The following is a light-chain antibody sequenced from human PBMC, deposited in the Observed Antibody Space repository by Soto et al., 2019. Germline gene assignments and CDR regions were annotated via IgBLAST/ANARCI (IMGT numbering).Light chain of an antibody. CDR1: QSVSSTY. CDR3: QQYNNWPRT. CDR2: GAS. J-gene: IGKJ2*01. Sequence: EIVLTQSPGTLSLSPGESATLSCRASQSVSSTYLAWYQKRPGQAPRLLTYGASSRATGIPDRFSGSGSGTDFTLTISRLQAEDFAVYYCQQYNNWPRTFGQGTKVDIK. V-gene: IGKV3-20*01.